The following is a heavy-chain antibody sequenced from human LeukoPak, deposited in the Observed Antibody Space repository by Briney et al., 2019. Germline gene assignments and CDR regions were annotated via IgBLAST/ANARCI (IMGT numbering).Heavy chain of an antibody. D-gene: IGHD3-10*01. CDR3: AKASGTSQYSVMDV. V-gene: IGHV3-30*18. Sequence: GGSLRLSCAASGFTFSSYGMHWVRQAPGKGLEWVAVISYDGSNKYYADSVKGRFTISRDNSKNTLYLQMNSLRAEDTAVYYCAKASGTSQYSVMDVWGQGTTVTVSS. J-gene: IGHJ6*02. CDR1: GFTFSSYG. CDR2: ISYDGSNK.